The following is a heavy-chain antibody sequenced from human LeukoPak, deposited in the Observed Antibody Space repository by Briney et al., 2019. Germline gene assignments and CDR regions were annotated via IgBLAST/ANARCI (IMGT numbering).Heavy chain of an antibody. J-gene: IGHJ3*02. CDR1: GGSISSDY. CDR3: ARDIRFLEWSDAFDI. CDR2: IYYSGST. D-gene: IGHD3-3*01. V-gene: IGHV4-59*01. Sequence: SETLSLTCKVSGGSISSDYWSWIRQPPGKGLEWIGYIYYSGSTNYNPSLKSRVTISVDTSKNQFSLKLSSVTAADTAVYYCARDIRFLEWSDAFDIWGQGTMVTVSS.